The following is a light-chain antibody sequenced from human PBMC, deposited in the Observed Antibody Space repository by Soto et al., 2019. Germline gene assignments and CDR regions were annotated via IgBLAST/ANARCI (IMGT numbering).Light chain of an antibody. CDR1: QSVSSK. Sequence: EIVMTQSPATLSVSPGERATLSFRASQSVSSKLAWYQQKPGQAPRLLIFGASTRATGIPARFIGSGSGTEFTLTISSLHSEDFAVYYCQRYNNWPPWTFGQGTKVEIK. V-gene: IGKV3-15*01. CDR3: QRYNNWPPWT. CDR2: GAS. J-gene: IGKJ1*01.